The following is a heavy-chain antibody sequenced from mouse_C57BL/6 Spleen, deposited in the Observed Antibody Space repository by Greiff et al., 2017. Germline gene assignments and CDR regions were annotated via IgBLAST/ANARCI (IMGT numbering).Heavy chain of an antibody. CDR1: YFAFMASA. D-gene: IGHD2-3*01. J-gene: IGHJ4*01. Sequence: LQQSGAELVRPGSSVKLSCKDSYFAFMASAMHWVKQRPGHGLEWIGSFTMYSGATEYSENFKGKATLTANTASRSAYMELSRLTSEESAVYYCAREGWLLRGYAMDYWGQGTSVTVSS. CDR3: AREGWLLRGYAMDY. V-gene: IGHV1-49*01. CDR2: FTMYSGAT.